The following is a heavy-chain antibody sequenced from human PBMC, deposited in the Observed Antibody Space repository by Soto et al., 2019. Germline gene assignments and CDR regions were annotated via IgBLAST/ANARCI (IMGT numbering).Heavy chain of an antibody. Sequence: SETLSLTCTVSGGSISSGGYYWSWIRQHPGKGLEWIGYIYYSGSTYYNPSLKSRVTISVDTSKNQFSLKLSSVTAADTAVYYCARGPNGMTIFGVVIEHWGQGTLVTVSS. CDR3: ARGPNGMTIFGVVIEH. J-gene: IGHJ4*02. D-gene: IGHD3-3*01. CDR1: GGSISSGGYY. CDR2: IYYSGST. V-gene: IGHV4-30-4*08.